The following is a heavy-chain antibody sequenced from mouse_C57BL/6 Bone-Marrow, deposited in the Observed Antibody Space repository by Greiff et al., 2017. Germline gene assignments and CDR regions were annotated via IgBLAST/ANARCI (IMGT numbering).Heavy chain of an antibody. D-gene: IGHD2-3*01. CDR3: ARDDGYYAAY. V-gene: IGHV5-15*01. CDR1: GFTFSDYG. CDR2: ISNLAYSI. J-gene: IGHJ3*01. Sequence: EVKLMESGGGLVQPGGSLKLSCAASGFTFSDYGMAWVRQAPRKGPEWVAFISNLAYSIYYADTVTGRFTISRENAKNTLYLEMSSLRSEDTAMYYCARDDGYYAAYWGQGTLVTVSA.